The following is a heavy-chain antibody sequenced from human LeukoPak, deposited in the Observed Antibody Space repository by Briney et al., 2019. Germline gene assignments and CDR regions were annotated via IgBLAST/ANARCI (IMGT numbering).Heavy chain of an antibody. CDR2: IYYSGST. CDR1: GGSISSYY. V-gene: IGHV4-59*01. D-gene: IGHD2-21*01. CDR3: ARDADHCGGDCYSIID. Sequence: SETLSLTCTVSGGSISSYYWSCLRQPPGKGLEWIGYIYYSGSTNYNPSLKSRVTISVDTSKNQFSLKLSSVTAADTAVYYCARDADHCGGDCYSIIDWGQGTLVTVPS. J-gene: IGHJ4*02.